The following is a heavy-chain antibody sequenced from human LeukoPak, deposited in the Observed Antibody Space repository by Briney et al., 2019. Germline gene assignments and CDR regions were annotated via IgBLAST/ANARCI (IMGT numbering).Heavy chain of an antibody. Sequence: GETLTLSCAASGFTVSSHYMSWVRQPPGTGLERVSVIYSGGSTYYAASVKGRFTISRDNSKNTLYLQMNSLRAEDTAVYYCASVVVTRGAFDIWGQGTMVTVSS. V-gene: IGHV3-66*01. J-gene: IGHJ3*02. CDR1: GFTVSSHY. CDR2: IYSGGST. D-gene: IGHD2-21*02. CDR3: ASVVVTRGAFDI.